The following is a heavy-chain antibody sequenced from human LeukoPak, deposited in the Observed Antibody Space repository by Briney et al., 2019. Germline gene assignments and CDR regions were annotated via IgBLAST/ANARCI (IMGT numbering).Heavy chain of an antibody. V-gene: IGHV3-23*01. Sequence: GASVKVSCKASGGTFSSYAMSWVRQAPGKGLEWVSAISGSGGSTYYADSVKGRFTISRDNSKNTLYLQMNSLRAEDTAVYYCAKDQAYYDSSGYYAGYFDYWGQGTLVTVSS. CDR1: GGTFSSYA. D-gene: IGHD3-22*01. CDR3: AKDQAYYDSSGYYAGYFDY. CDR2: ISGSGGST. J-gene: IGHJ4*02.